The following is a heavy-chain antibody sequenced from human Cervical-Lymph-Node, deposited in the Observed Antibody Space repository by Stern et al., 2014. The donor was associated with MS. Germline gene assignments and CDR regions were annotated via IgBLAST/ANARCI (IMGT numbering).Heavy chain of an antibody. Sequence: QITLKESGPTLVKPTQTLTLTCTFSGFSLSTSGVGVGWIRQPPGKALEWLALIYCDDDNTYSPSLKSRPTIPKDTSKIQVVLTMTNMYPVDTATYYCAHRTGTGWRYYLDYWGQGTLITVSS. V-gene: IGHV2-5*02. D-gene: IGHD3-9*01. J-gene: IGHJ4*02. CDR2: IYCDDDN. CDR1: GFSLSTSGVG. CDR3: AHRTGTGWRYYLDY.